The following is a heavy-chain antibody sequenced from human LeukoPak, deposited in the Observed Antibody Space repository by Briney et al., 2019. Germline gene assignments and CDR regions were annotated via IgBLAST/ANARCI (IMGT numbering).Heavy chain of an antibody. CDR1: GGSMSSGSHY. CDR3: ARDLCTNGVCYDAFDI. Sequence: PSETLSLTCTVSGGSMSSGSHYWSWIRQPAGKGLEWIGRIYTSRSTNYNPSLKSRVTISVDTSKNQFSLKLSSVTAADTAVYYCARDLCTNGVCYDAFDIWGQGTMVNVSS. V-gene: IGHV4-61*02. CDR2: IYTSRST. D-gene: IGHD2-8*01. J-gene: IGHJ3*02.